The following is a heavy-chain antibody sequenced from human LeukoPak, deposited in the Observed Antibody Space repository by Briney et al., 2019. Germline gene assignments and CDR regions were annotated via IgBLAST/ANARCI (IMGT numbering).Heavy chain of an antibody. J-gene: IGHJ3*02. CDR2: TRNEANIYTT. D-gene: IGHD1-26*01. CDR3: ASPVGATTVRAFDI. CDR1: GFTFSSYA. Sequence: GGSLRLSCAASGFTFSSYAMSWVRQAPGKGLEWVGRTRNEANIYTTKYAASVKGRFTISRDDSKNSLYLQMNSLKTEDTAVYYCASPVGATTVRAFDIWGQGTMVTVSS. V-gene: IGHV3-72*01.